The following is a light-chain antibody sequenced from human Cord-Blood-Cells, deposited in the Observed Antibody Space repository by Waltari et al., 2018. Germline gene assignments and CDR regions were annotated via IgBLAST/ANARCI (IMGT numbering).Light chain of an antibody. CDR2: EVS. Sequence: QSALTQPPSASGSPGQSVTISCTGTSSDVGGYNYVSWYQQHPGKAPKLMIYEVSKRRSGVPDRCAGSKAGNTTSLTVSGLQAEDEADYYCSSYAGSNDLVFGGGTKLPVL. CDR3: SSYAGSNDLV. V-gene: IGLV2-8*01. CDR1: SSDVGGYNY. J-gene: IGLJ2*01.